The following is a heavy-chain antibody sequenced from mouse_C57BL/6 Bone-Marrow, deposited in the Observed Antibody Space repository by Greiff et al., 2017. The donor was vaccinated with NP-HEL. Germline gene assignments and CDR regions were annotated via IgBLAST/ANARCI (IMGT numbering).Heavy chain of an antibody. D-gene: IGHD4-1*01. Sequence: QVQLKQPGAELVKPGASVKLSCKASGYTFTSYWMHWVKQRPGRGLEWIGRIDPNSGGTKYNEKFKSKATLTVDKPSSTAYMQLSSLTSEDSAVYYCARGDWDETDYAMDYWGQGTSVTVSS. J-gene: IGHJ4*01. CDR1: GYTFTSYW. CDR3: ARGDWDETDYAMDY. V-gene: IGHV1-72*01. CDR2: IDPNSGGT.